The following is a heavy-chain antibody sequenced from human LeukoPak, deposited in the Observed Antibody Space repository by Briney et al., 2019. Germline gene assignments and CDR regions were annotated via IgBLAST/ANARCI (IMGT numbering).Heavy chain of an antibody. V-gene: IGHV3-21*04. CDR1: RFTFSTYS. CDR3: ARDSLVGSTTPVFDY. J-gene: IGHJ4*02. Sequence: GGSLRLSCAASRFTFSTYSMNWVRQAPGKGLEWVSPIDSTSTYIYYADSVKGGFTISRDNAKNSLYLQMDSLRAEDTAVYYCARDSLVGSTTPVFDYWGQGTLVTVSS. D-gene: IGHD1-26*01. CDR2: IDSTSTYI.